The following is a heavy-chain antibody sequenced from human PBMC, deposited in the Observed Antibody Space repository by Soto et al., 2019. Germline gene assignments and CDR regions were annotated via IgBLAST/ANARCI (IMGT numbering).Heavy chain of an antibody. CDR3: ASQSEGYSYGGSLDY. CDR1: GGTFSSYA. D-gene: IGHD5-18*01. Sequence: QVQLVQSGAEVKKPGSSVKVSCKASGGTFSSYAISWVRQAPGQGLEWMGGIIPIFGTANYAQKFQGRVTITADESTSTAYMELSRLSSEDTAVYYCASQSEGYSYGGSLDYWGQGALVTVSS. J-gene: IGHJ4*02. V-gene: IGHV1-69*01. CDR2: IIPIFGTA.